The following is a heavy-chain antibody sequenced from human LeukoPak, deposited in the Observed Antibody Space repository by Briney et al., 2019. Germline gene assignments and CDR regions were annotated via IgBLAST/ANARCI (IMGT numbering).Heavy chain of an antibody. CDR2: IIPIFGTA. CDR3: ASERGDLYGGNSGYYYYGMDV. CDR1: GGTFSNYA. D-gene: IGHD4-23*01. V-gene: IGHV1-69*13. J-gene: IGHJ6*02. Sequence: SVKVSCKASGGTFSNYAISWVRQAPGQGLEWMGGIIPIFGTANYAQKFQGRVTITADESTSTAYMELRSLRSEDTAVYYCASERGDLYGGNSGYYYYGMDVWGQGTTVTVSS.